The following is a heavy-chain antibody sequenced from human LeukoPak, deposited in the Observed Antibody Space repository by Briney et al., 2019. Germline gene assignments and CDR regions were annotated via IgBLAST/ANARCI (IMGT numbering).Heavy chain of an antibody. CDR2: ISGNGGRT. Sequence: RGSLRLSCAASGFTFNNYAMSWVRQAPGKGLEWVAAISGNGGRTYYRDSVKGRFTISRDNPKKTLYLLMNSLSAEDTALYYCAKEQTSFGYFDYWGQGTLVTVSS. D-gene: IGHD3-3*01. CDR3: AKEQTSFGYFDY. V-gene: IGHV3-23*01. J-gene: IGHJ4*02. CDR1: GFTFNNYA.